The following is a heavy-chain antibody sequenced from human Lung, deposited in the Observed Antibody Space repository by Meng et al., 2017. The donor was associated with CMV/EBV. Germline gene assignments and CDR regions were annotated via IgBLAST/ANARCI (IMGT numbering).Heavy chain of an antibody. Sequence: ASVXVSXXASGYTFISYGISWVRQAPGQGLEWMGWISAYNGRTNYAQKFQGRVTMTTDTSTNTAYTELRSLRSDDTAVYFCARGGYSDYDVSGSDYYYGMDVWGQGTTVTVSS. CDR1: GYTFISYG. CDR3: ARGGYSDYDVSGSDYYYGMDV. D-gene: IGHD5-12*01. V-gene: IGHV1-18*01. CDR2: ISAYNGRT. J-gene: IGHJ6*02.